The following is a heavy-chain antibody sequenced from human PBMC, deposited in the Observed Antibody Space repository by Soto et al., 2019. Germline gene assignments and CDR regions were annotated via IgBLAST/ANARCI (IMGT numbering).Heavy chain of an antibody. V-gene: IGHV3-33*01. D-gene: IGHD3-10*01. CDR3: ARDRGDYYYMDV. CDR1: GFTFSSYG. CDR2: VWYDGSKE. J-gene: IGHJ6*03. Sequence: AASGFTFSSYGMHWVRQAPGKGLEWVGIVWYDGSKEYYAESVRGRITISRDNSKNTLYLQVHSLRVEDTAVYYCARDRGDYYYMDVWGEGTTVTVSS.